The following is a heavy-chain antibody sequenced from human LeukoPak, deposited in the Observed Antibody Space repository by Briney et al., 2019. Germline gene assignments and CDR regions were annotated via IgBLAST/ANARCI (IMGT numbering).Heavy chain of an antibody. CDR3: ARGDGDYDWYFDL. J-gene: IGHJ2*01. CDR2: IWYDGSNK. CDR1: GFTFSSYG. D-gene: IGHD4-17*01. Sequence: GGSLRLSCAASGFTFSSYGMHWVRQAPGKGLEWVAVIWYDGSNKYYADSVKGRFTISRDNAKNSLYLQMNSLRAEDTAVYYCARGDGDYDWYFDLWGRGTLVTVSS. V-gene: IGHV3-33*01.